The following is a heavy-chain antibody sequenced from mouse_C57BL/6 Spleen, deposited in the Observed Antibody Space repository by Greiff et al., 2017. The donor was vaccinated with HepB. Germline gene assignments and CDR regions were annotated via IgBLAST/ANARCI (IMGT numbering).Heavy chain of an antibody. V-gene: IGHV5-4*01. Sequence: EVQVVESGGGLVKPGGSLKLSCAASGFTFSSYAMSWVRQTPEKRLEWVATISDGGSYTYYPDNVKGRFTISRDNAKNNLYLQMSHLKSEDTAMYYCARDLYYYGSSPGYFDYWGQGTTLTVSS. D-gene: IGHD1-1*01. CDR2: ISDGGSYT. CDR3: ARDLYYYGSSPGYFDY. CDR1: GFTFSSYA. J-gene: IGHJ2*01.